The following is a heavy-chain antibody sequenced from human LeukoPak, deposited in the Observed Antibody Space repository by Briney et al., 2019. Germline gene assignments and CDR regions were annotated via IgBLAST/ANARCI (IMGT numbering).Heavy chain of an antibody. V-gene: IGHV1-2*02. CDR3: ARGPTKFWAGSYYMDL. J-gene: IGHJ6*03. CDR2: INPNGGGT. Sequence: ASVKVSCKASEYTFTDYFMHWVRQAPGEGPEWMGWINPNGGGTHYAQKFQGRVTMTSDTSTTTAYMELTSLTSDDTAVYYCARGPTKFWAGSYYMDLWGKGTTVTVSS. D-gene: IGHD3-9*01. CDR1: EYTFTDYF.